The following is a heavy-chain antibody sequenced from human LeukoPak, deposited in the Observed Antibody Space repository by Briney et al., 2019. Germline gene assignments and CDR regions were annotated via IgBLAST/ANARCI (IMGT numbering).Heavy chain of an antibody. V-gene: IGHV3-53*01. Sequence: PGGSLRLSCAPSGFTVTSDYMSWVRQAPGKGLEWVSVIYSGGSTYYADSVTGRFTISRDNSKNTLYLQMNSLRAEDTPVYYCARHLPAAPYYFDYWGQGTLVTVSS. CDR1: GFTVTSDY. D-gene: IGHD2-2*01. J-gene: IGHJ4*02. CDR3: ARHLPAAPYYFDY. CDR2: IYSGGST.